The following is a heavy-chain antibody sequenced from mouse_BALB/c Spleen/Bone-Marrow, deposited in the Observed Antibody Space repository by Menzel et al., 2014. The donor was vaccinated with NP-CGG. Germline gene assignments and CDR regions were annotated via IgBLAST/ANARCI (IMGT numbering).Heavy chain of an antibody. CDR1: GYTFSSYW. V-gene: IGHV1-9*01. J-gene: IGHJ1*01. Sequence: QVQLQQPGAELMKPGASVKISCKATGYTFSSYWIEWVKQRPGHGLEWIGEILPGSGSTNYNEKFKGKASFTADTSSNTAYMQLSSLTSGGSAVYDGGGGGVRGGYWYFDVWGAGTTVTVSS. CDR3: GGGGVRGGYWYFDV. D-gene: IGHD2-14*01. CDR2: ILPGSGST.